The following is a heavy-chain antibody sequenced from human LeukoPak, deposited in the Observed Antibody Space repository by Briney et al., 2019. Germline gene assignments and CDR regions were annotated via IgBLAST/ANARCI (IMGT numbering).Heavy chain of an antibody. CDR1: GGSFSGYY. J-gene: IGHJ4*02. CDR3: ARVRDRSSYFYDLDY. D-gene: IGHD3-22*01. Sequence: SETLSLTCAVYGGSFSGYYWSWIRQPPGKGLEWIGEINHSGSTNYNPSLKSRVTISVDTSKNQFSLKLNSVTAADTAVYYCARVRDRSSYFYDLDYWGQGTLVTVSS. CDR2: INHSGST. V-gene: IGHV4-34*01.